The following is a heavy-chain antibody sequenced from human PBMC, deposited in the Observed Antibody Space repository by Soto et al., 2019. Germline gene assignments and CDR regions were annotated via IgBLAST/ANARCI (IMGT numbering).Heavy chain of an antibody. CDR3: TTRRIQLWPKWPDV. Sequence: GGSLRLSCAASGFTFSNAWMSWVRQAPGKGLEWVGRIKSKTDGGTTDYAAPVKGRFTISRDDSKNTLYLQMNSLKTEDTAVYYCTTRRIQLWPKWPDVWAQGTTATGSS. D-gene: IGHD5-18*01. J-gene: IGHJ6*02. CDR2: IKSKTDGGTT. CDR1: GFTFSNAW. V-gene: IGHV3-15*01.